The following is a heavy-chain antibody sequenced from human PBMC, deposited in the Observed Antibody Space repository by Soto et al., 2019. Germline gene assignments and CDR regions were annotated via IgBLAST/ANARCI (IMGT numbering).Heavy chain of an antibody. V-gene: IGHV1-18*01. J-gene: IGHJ2*01. Sequence: ASVKVSCKASGYTSKNFGISWVRQAPGQGLEWVGWINTFHGNTDYAQKFLGRVTMTTDTSTSTAYMELRSLRSDDTAVYYCARDPNLRSWRKTDLWGR. CDR1: GYTSKNFG. CDR3: ARDPNLRSWRKTDL. CDR2: INTFHGNT. D-gene: IGHD6-13*01.